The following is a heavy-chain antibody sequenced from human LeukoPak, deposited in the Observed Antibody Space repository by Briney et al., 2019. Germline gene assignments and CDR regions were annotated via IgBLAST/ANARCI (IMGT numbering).Heavy chain of an antibody. J-gene: IGHJ1*01. D-gene: IGHD4-17*01. Sequence: SETLSLTCTVSGGSISSYNWSWIRQPPGKGLEWIGYIYYSGSTNYNPSLKSRVTISVDTSKNQFSLKLSSVTAADTAVYYCARARRLHSLEYFQHWGQGTLVTVSS. CDR3: ARARRLHSLEYFQH. V-gene: IGHV4-59*01. CDR1: GGSISSYN. CDR2: IYYSGST.